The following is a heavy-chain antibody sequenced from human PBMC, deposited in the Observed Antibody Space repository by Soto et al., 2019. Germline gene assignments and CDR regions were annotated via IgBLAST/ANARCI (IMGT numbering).Heavy chain of an antibody. Sequence: QVQLVQSGAEVKKPGSSVKVSCKASGGTFSSYAISRVRQAPGQGLEWMGGIIPIFGTANYAQKFQGRVTITADESTSTAYMELSSLRSEDTAVYYCARESVERRCSGGSCYSFSYYYYGMDVWGQGTTVTVSS. CDR3: ARESVERRCSGGSCYSFSYYYYGMDV. J-gene: IGHJ6*02. D-gene: IGHD2-15*01. CDR1: GGTFSSYA. CDR2: IIPIFGTA. V-gene: IGHV1-69*01.